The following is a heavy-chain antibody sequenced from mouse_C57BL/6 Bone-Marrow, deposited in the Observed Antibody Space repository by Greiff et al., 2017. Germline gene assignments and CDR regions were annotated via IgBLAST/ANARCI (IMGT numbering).Heavy chain of an antibody. CDR3: ARDYGSSYWYFDV. CDR2: IYPRDGST. D-gene: IGHD1-1*01. V-gene: IGHV1-85*01. Sequence: VQLQESGPGLVKPGASVKLSCKASGYTFTSYDINWVKQRPGQGLEWIGWIYPRDGSTKYNEKFKGKATLTVDTSSSTAYMELHSLTSEDSAVYFCARDYGSSYWYFDVWGTGTTVTVSS. J-gene: IGHJ1*03. CDR1: GYTFTSYD.